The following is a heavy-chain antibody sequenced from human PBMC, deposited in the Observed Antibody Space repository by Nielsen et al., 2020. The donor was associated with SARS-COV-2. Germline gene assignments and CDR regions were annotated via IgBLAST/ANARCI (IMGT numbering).Heavy chain of an antibody. J-gene: IGHJ4*02. CDR1: GFTFDDYA. Sequence: GGSLRLSCAASGFTFDDYAMHWVRQAPGKGLEWVSGISWNSGSIGYADSVKGRFTISRDNAKNSLYLQMNSLRAEDTAVYYCAKGTKQWLADDYWGQGTLVTVSS. V-gene: IGHV3-9*01. D-gene: IGHD6-19*01. CDR2: ISWNSGSI. CDR3: AKGTKQWLADDY.